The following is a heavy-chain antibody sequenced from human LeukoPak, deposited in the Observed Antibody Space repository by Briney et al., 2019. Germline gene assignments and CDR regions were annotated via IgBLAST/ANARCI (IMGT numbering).Heavy chain of an antibody. V-gene: IGHV4-4*07. D-gene: IGHD3-10*01. CDR2: IYTSGST. Sequence: SGPGLVKPSEALSLTCTVSGGSISSYYWSWIREPAGKGLEWIGRIYTSGSTNYNPSLKSRVTMSVDTSKNQFSLKLSSVTAADTALYYCARDRQITMVRGVISYYYYYMDVWGKGTTVTASS. CDR1: GGSISSYY. CDR3: ARDRQITMVRGVISYYYYYMDV. J-gene: IGHJ6*03.